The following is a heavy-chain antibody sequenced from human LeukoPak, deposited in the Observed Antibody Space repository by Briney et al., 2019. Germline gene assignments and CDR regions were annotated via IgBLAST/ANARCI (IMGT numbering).Heavy chain of an antibody. D-gene: IGHD4/OR15-4a*01. CDR2: IYSDNT. J-gene: IGHJ4*02. CDR3: ARRAGAYSHPYDY. CDR1: GITVSSNS. Sequence: GGSLRLSCTVSGITVSSNSMSWVRQAPGKGLEWVSFIYSDNTHYSDSVKGRFTISRDNSKNTPYLQMNSQRAEDTAVYYCARRAGAYSHPYDYWGQGTLVTVSS. V-gene: IGHV3-53*01.